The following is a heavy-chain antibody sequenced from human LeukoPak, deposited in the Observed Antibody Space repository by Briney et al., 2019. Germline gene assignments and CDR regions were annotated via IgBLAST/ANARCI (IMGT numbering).Heavy chain of an antibody. J-gene: IGHJ3*02. CDR3: ARRPPALGAFDI. Sequence: PSETLFLTCSVSGDSISSGTYYWGWIRQSPGKGLEWIGSIYNSGSTYYNPSLKSRVTISADTSKNQFSLQLSSVTAADTAIYYCARRPPALGAFDIWGHGTMVTVSS. CDR1: GDSISSGTYY. V-gene: IGHV4-39*01. CDR2: IYNSGST.